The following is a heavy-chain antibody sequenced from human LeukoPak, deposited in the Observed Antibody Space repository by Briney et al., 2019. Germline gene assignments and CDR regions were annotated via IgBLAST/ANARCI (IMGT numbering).Heavy chain of an antibody. D-gene: IGHD6-19*01. J-gene: IGHJ3*02. V-gene: IGHV4-59*08. Sequence: SETLSLTCAVSGGSITGHYWNWIRQTPGMRLEWIGYTSYSRTTIYNSYFKGRATMSIDTSKNQLYLNLTSVTATDTAVYYCAKLGQSDGWYLGAFDIWGQGTTVIVSS. CDR2: TSYSRTT. CDR3: AKLGQSDGWYLGAFDI. CDR1: GGSITGHY.